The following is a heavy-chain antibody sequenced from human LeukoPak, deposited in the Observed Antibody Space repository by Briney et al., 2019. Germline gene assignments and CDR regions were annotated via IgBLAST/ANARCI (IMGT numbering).Heavy chain of an antibody. D-gene: IGHD6-13*01. CDR1: GYTFTGYY. CDR3: ARGPAAGPGSWFDP. V-gene: IGHV1-2*02. CDR2: INPNSGGT. J-gene: IGHJ5*02. Sequence: GASVKVSCKASGYTFTGYYMHWVRQAPGQGLEWMGWINPNSGGTNYAQKFQGRVTMTRDTSISTAYMELSRLRSDDTAVYYCARGPAAGPGSWFDPWGQGTLVTVSS.